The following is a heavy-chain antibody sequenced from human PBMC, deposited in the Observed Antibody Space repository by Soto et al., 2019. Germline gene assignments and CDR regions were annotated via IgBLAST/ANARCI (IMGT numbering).Heavy chain of an antibody. CDR3: AGYNWNYYFDP. Sequence: SETLSLTCTVSGGSVRDGSYYWAWLRQPPGKGLEWIGHIYHSGSTIYNPSLKSRVTISIDTSKSQFSLNLNSMTAADTAVYYCAGYNWNYYFDPWGQGTLVTV. CDR1: GGSVRDGSYY. D-gene: IGHD1-7*01. J-gene: IGHJ5*02. V-gene: IGHV4-61*01. CDR2: IYHSGST.